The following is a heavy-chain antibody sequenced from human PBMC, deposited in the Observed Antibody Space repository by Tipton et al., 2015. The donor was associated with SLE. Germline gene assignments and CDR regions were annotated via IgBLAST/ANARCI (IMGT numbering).Heavy chain of an antibody. V-gene: IGHV3-64*02. J-gene: IGHJ4*02. Sequence: SLRLSCAASGFTFSRYAMYWARQAPGKGLEYVSAISNNGLSIYYADSVKGRFTISRDNSKNTLILQMGGLRTEDMAVYYCARIGEDDYGDRWNDGYFDYWGQGTLVTVSS. CDR2: ISNNGLSI. CDR3: ARIGEDDYGDRWNDGYFDY. CDR1: GFTFSRYA. D-gene: IGHD4-17*01.